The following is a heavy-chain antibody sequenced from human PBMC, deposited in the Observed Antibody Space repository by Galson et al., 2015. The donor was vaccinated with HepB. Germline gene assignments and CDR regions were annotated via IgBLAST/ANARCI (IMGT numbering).Heavy chain of an antibody. CDR1: GFRFSTYG. CDR3: AKDWQQQLVPPIYYYYGMDV. J-gene: IGHJ6*02. D-gene: IGHD6-13*01. CDR2: ISYDGSNK. V-gene: IGHV3-30*18. Sequence: LSCAASGFRFSTYGMHWVRQAPGKGLEWVAVISYDGSNKYYADSVKGRFTISRDNSKNTLYLQMNSLRAEDTAVYYCAKDWQQQLVPPIYYYYGMDVWGQGTTVTVSS.